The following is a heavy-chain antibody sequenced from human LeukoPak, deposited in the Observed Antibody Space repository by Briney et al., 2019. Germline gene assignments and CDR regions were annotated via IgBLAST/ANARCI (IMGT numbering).Heavy chain of an antibody. CDR3: ARDSGRSPYYYDSSGYYFDY. CDR1: GGTFSSYA. Sequence: SVKVSCKASGGTFSSYAISWVRQAPGQGLEWMGGIIPIFGTANYAQKFRGRVTITADESTSTAYMELSSLRSEDTAVYYCARDSGRSPYYYDSSGYYFDYWGQGTLVTVSS. CDR2: IIPIFGTA. J-gene: IGHJ4*02. D-gene: IGHD3-22*01. V-gene: IGHV1-69*13.